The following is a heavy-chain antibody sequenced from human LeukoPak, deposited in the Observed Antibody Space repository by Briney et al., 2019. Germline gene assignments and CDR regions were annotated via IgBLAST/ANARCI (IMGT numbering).Heavy chain of an antibody. D-gene: IGHD2-2*01. CDR2: IYPGDSDT. CDR3: HIGYCSSTSCYGGIDY. Sequence: GESLKISCQGFGYSFTNYWIGWVRQMPGKGLEWMGIIYPGDSDTRYSPSFQGQVTISADKSISTAYLQWSSLKASDTAMYYCHIGYCSSTSCYGGIDYWGQGTLVTVSS. J-gene: IGHJ4*02. V-gene: IGHV5-51*01. CDR1: GYSFTNYW.